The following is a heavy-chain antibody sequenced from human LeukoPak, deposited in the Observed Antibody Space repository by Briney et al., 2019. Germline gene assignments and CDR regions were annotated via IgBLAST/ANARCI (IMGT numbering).Heavy chain of an antibody. V-gene: IGHV1-2*02. CDR1: GYTFTGYY. Sequence: ASVKVSCKASGYTFTGYYMHWVRQAPGQGLEWMGWINANSGGTNYAQKFQGRVTMTRDTSISTAYMELRRLRSDDTAVYYCARGAHYHDSSEGFDYWGQGTLVSVSS. CDR3: ARGAHYHDSSEGFDY. CDR2: INANSGGT. J-gene: IGHJ4*02. D-gene: IGHD3-22*01.